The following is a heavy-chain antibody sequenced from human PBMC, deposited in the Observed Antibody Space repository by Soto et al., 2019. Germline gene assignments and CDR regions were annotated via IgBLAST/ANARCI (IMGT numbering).Heavy chain of an antibody. D-gene: IGHD2-15*01. V-gene: IGHV1-69*01. Sequence: QVQLVQSGAEVKKPGSSVKVSCKAPGGTFSTYAISWVRQAPGQGLAWMGGVIPIFGTPKYAQKFKGRVTITADESTSTGYMELRSLRSEDTAVYYCARSQGGSSSLDIYYYYYYGMDVWGQGTTVTVSS. CDR1: GGTFSTYA. CDR2: VIPIFGTP. CDR3: ARSQGGSSSLDIYYYYYYGMDV. J-gene: IGHJ6*02.